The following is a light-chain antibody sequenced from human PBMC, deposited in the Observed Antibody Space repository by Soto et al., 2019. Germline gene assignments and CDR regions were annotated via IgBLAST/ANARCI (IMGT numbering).Light chain of an antibody. CDR3: SSYAGTLVV. CDR1: SSDVGGYNY. Sequence: QSALTQPPSASGSPGQSVAISCTGTSSDVGGYNYVSWYQQHPGKAPKLMIYEVNKRPSGVPDRFSGSKSGNTASLTVSGLQAEDEADYYCSSYAGTLVVFGGGTKVTVL. CDR2: EVN. V-gene: IGLV2-8*01. J-gene: IGLJ2*01.